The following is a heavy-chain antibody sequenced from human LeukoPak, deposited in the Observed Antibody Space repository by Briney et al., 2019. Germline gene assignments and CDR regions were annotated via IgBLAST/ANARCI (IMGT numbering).Heavy chain of an antibody. CDR1: GFTVSSNY. CDR3: AKDRKLITTAGTS. J-gene: IGHJ4*02. Sequence: GGSLRLSCAASGFTVSSNYMSWVRQAPGKGLEWVSVIYSGGSTYYADSVKGRFTISRDNSKNTLYLQMNSLRAEDTAVYYCAKDRKLITTAGTSWGQGTLVTVSS. CDR2: IYSGGST. D-gene: IGHD6-13*01. V-gene: IGHV3-66*01.